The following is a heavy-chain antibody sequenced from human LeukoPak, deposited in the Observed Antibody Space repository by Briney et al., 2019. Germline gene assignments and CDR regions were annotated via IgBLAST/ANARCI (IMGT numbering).Heavy chain of an antibody. CDR1: GFPLSSYA. D-gene: IGHD2-21*01. Sequence: PGGSLRLSCAASGFPLSSYAMSWVRQAPGKGLEWVSYISSSGSTIYYADSVKGRFTISRDNPKNTVSLQMNSLRTEDTAVYFCAREGSRLVIHAFDIWGQGTMVTVSS. J-gene: IGHJ3*02. V-gene: IGHV3-48*01. CDR2: ISSSGSTI. CDR3: AREGSRLVIHAFDI.